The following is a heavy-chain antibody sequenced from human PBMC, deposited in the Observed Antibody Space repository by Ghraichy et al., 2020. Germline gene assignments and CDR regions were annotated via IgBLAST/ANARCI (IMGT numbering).Heavy chain of an antibody. CDR2: IYYSGST. Sequence: SETLSLTCTVSGGSISSYYWSWIRQPPGKGLEWIGYIYYSGSTNYNPSLKSRVTILVDTSKNQFSLKLSSVTAADTAVYYCASTLREWELAGDYYYMDVWGKGTTVTVSS. D-gene: IGHD1-26*01. V-gene: IGHV4-59*01. CDR1: GGSISSYY. CDR3: ASTLREWELAGDYYYMDV. J-gene: IGHJ6*03.